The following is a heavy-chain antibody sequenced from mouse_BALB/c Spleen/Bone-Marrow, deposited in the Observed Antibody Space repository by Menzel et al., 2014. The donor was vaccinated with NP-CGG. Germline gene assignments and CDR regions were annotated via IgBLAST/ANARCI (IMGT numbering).Heavy chain of an antibody. CDR3: TRDNGPFDY. Sequence: EVQLVESGGGLVKPGGSLKLSCAASGFTFSSYTMPWVRQTPEKRLEWVATITSGGSYTYYPDSVKGRFTISRDNAKNTLYLQMSSLKSEDTAMYYCTRDNGPFDYWGQGTTLTVSS. CDR2: ITSGGSYT. D-gene: IGHD1-2*01. V-gene: IGHV5-6-4*01. CDR1: GFTFSSYT. J-gene: IGHJ2*01.